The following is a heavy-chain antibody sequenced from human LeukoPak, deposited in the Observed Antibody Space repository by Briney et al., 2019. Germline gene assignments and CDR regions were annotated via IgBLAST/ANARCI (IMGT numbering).Heavy chain of an antibody. CDR2: ISGSGGST. CDR1: GFTFSSYG. V-gene: IGHV3-23*01. Sequence: GGSLRLSCAASGFTFSSYGMSWVRQAPGKGLEWVSAISGSGGSTYYADSVKGRFTISRDNSKNTLYLQMGGLRAEDMAVYYCARGPRRGSYLSSFDYWGQGTLVTVSS. J-gene: IGHJ4*02. D-gene: IGHD1-26*01. CDR3: ARGPRRGSYLSSFDY.